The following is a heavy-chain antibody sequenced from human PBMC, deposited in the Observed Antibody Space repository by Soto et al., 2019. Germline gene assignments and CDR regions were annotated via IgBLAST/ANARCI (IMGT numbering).Heavy chain of an antibody. J-gene: IGHJ3*02. CDR3: ARDTETLGPRANDALDI. D-gene: IGHD3-3*02. CDR2: INPSGGST. Sequence: ASVKVSCKASGYTFTSYYMHWVRQAPGQGLEWMGIINPSGGSTSYAQKLQGRVTMTRDTSTSTVYMELSSLRSEDTAVYYCARDTETLGPRANDALDIWGQGTMVTVSS. CDR1: GYTFTSYY. V-gene: IGHV1-46*01.